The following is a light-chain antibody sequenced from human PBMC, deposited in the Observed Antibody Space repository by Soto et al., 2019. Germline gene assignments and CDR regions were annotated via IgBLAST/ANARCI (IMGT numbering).Light chain of an antibody. CDR3: SSYAGSNHLVV. V-gene: IGLV2-8*01. Sequence: QSALTQPASAAGSPGQSVTISCTGTSSDVGGYNYVSWYQQHPGKAPKLMIYEVSKRPSGVPDRFSGSKSGNTASLAVSGLQAEDEADYYCSSYAGSNHLVVFGGGTDLTVL. J-gene: IGLJ2*01. CDR1: SSDVGGYNY. CDR2: EVS.